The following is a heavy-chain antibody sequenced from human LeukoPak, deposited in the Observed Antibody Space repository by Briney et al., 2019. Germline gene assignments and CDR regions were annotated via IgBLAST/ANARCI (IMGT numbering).Heavy chain of an antibody. J-gene: IGHJ4*02. CDR1: GFIFRSYT. CDR2: ISSNSYTK. V-gene: IGHV3-48*01. CDR3: ARDVSPDY. Sequence: GGSLRLSCAASGFIFRSYTMYWVRQAPGKGLEWVSYISSNSYTKDYADSVKGRFSISRDNAKNSLYLQMNSMRAEDTAVYYCARDVSPDYWGQGTLVTVAS.